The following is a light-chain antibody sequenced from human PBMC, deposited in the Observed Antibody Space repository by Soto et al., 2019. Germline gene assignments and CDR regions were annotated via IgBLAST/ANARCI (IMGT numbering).Light chain of an antibody. CDR2: WAS. Sequence: DIVITQSPDSRCVCLGSMAILNCKASHIVLDNSDNRNYLAWYQQKSGQPPRLIMYWASTRESGVPDRFSGSGSGTDFTLTISSLQAEDVAVYYCQQYYSTPITFGQGTRLEIK. V-gene: IGKV4-1*01. CDR3: QQYYSTPIT. CDR1: HIVLDNSDNRNY. J-gene: IGKJ5*01.